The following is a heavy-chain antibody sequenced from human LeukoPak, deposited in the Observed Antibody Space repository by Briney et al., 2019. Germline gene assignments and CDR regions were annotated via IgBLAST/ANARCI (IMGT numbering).Heavy chain of an antibody. CDR1: GGSFSGYY. CDR2: INHSGST. V-gene: IGHV4-34*01. J-gene: IGHJ4*02. CDR3: ARGNIMTGYCFDF. D-gene: IGHD3-9*01. Sequence: SETLSLTCAVYGGSFSGYYWSWIRQPPGKGLEWIGEINHSGSTNYNPSLKSRVTISVDTSKNQFSLKLSSVTAADTAVYYCARGNIMTGYCFDFWGQGALVTVSS.